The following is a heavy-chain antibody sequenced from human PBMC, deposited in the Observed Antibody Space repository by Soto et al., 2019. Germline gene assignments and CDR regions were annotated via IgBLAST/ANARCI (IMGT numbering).Heavy chain of an antibody. CDR1: GFTFRNXX. D-gene: IGHD3-16*01. CDR2: LLRSGSSA. J-gene: IGHJ5*02. V-gene: IGHV3-23*01. CDR3: AKDAISRDGIWLMDS. Sequence: GSLRLSCAASGFTFRNXXXXXARQAPGKGLEWVSSLLRSGSSAXYADSVRGRFTISSDTPATXLNLQMDNLRAEDTAIYYRAKDAISRDGIWLMDSWGQGTVVTVSS.